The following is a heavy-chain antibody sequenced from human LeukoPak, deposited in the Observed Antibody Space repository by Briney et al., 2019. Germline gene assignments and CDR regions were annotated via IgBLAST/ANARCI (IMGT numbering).Heavy chain of an antibody. CDR2: INPNSGGT. J-gene: IGHJ6*02. V-gene: IGHV1-2*02. D-gene: IGHD3-3*01. CDR1: GYTFTGYY. Sequence: ASVKVSCKASGYTFTGYYMHWVRQAPGQGLEWMGWINPNSGGTNYAQKFQGRVTMTRDTSISTAYMELSRLRSGDTAVYYCARVRRFLEWFPYYGMDVWGQGTTVTVSS. CDR3: ARVRRFLEWFPYYGMDV.